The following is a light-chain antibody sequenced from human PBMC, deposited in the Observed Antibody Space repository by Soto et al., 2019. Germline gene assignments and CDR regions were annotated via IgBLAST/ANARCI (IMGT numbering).Light chain of an antibody. Sequence: AIQMTQSPSSLSASVGDRVTITCRASQGIRNDLGWYQQKPGKAPKLLIYAASSLQSGVPSRFSGSGSGTDFTITISSLQTEDFATYYCLQDYNYPLTFGQGTKVEIK. CDR1: QGIRND. CDR2: AAS. V-gene: IGKV1-6*01. J-gene: IGKJ1*01. CDR3: LQDYNYPLT.